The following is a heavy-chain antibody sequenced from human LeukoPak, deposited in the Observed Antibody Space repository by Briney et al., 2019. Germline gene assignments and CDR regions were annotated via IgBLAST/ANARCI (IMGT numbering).Heavy chain of an antibody. CDR1: GGSFSGYY. J-gene: IGHJ5*02. V-gene: IGHV4-34*01. D-gene: IGHD3-10*01. CDR3: ARGHYGSGRSWFDP. CDR2: INHSGST. Sequence: SETLSLTCAVYGGSFSGYYWSWIRQPPGKGLEWIGEINHSGSTNYSPSLKSRVTISVDTSKNQFSLKLSSVTAADTAVYYCARGHYGSGRSWFDPWVQGTLVTVSS.